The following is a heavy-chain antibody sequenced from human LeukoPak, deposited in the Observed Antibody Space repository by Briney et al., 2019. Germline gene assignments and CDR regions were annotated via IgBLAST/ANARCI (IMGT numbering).Heavy chain of an antibody. CDR2: IYTSGST. D-gene: IGHD1-26*01. CDR3: ARVVVGIVGASKAFDI. CDR1: GGSISSGSYY. V-gene: IGHV4-61*02. Sequence: SETLSLTCTVSGGSISSGSYYWSWIRQPAGKGLEWIGRIYTSGSTNYNPSLKSRVTMSVDTSKNQFSLKLSSVTAADTAVYYCARVVVGIVGASKAFDIWGQGTMVTVSS. J-gene: IGHJ3*02.